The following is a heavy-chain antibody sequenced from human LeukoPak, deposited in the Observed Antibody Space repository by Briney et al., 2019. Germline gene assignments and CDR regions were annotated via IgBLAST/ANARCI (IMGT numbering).Heavy chain of an antibody. CDR3: AKGIYSSGWSYFDY. CDR2: IWYDGSNK. CDR1: GFTFSSYG. V-gene: IGHV3-33*06. J-gene: IGHJ4*02. Sequence: GGSLRLPCAASGFTFSSYGMHWVRQAPGKGLEWVAVIWYDGSNKYYADSVKGRFTISRDNSKNTLYLQMNSLRAEDTAVYYCAKGIYSSGWSYFDYWGQGTLVTVSS. D-gene: IGHD6-19*01.